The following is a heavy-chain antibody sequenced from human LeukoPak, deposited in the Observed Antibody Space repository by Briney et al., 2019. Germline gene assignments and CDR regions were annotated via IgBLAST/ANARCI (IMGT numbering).Heavy chain of an antibody. CDR3: ARVCSSTSCYLAGAFDI. D-gene: IGHD2-2*01. J-gene: IGHJ3*02. Sequence: SETLPLTCTVSGGSISSYYWSWIRQPAGKGLEWIGRIYTSGSTNYNPSLKSRVTMSVDTSKNQFSLKLSSVTAADTAVYYCARVCSSTSCYLAGAFDIWGQGTMVTVSS. CDR2: IYTSGST. V-gene: IGHV4-4*07. CDR1: GGSISSYY.